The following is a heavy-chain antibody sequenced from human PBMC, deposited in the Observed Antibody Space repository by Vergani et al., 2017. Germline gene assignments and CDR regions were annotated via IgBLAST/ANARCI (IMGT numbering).Heavy chain of an antibody. V-gene: IGHV4-4*03. J-gene: IGHJ4*02. CDR1: GDSISSNNC. CDR2: MDYSGST. D-gene: IGHD2-15*01. CDR3: ASKRGACRAAYCHSYDF. Sequence: QVQLQESGPGLVKPPGTLSLTCAVSGDSISSNNCWTWVRQPPGKGLEWIGSMDYSGSTSYNPSLESRISISFETPKNQFSLRLTSVTAADTAVYYCASKRGACRAAYCHSYDFWGPGTLVGVSS.